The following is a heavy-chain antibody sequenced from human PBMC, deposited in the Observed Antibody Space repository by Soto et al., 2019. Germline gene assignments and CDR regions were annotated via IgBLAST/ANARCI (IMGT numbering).Heavy chain of an antibody. J-gene: IGHJ6*02. CDR3: VKDRVPGAYGHYYGMDV. CDR2: ISYDGSEK. Sequence: QVQLVESGGGVVQPGRSLRLSCRVSGFTFNNSGMHWVRQAPGKGLEWMAVISYDGSEKHYADSMKGRLTISRDNSKDTLHLQMNSLRAEDTAIYFCVKDRVPGAYGHYYGMDVWGQGITVTVSS. V-gene: IGHV3-30*18. D-gene: IGHD5-12*01. CDR1: GFTFNNSG.